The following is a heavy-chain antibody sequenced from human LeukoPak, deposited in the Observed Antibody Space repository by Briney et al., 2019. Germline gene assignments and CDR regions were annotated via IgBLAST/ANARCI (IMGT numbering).Heavy chain of an antibody. J-gene: IGHJ4*02. CDR2: IYYSGST. CDR3: ARQYGSGSYYFDY. D-gene: IGHD3-10*01. Sequence: PSETLSLTCTVSGGSISSSSYYWGWIRQPPGKGLEWIGSIYYSGSTYYNPSLKSRVTISVDTPKNQFSLKLSSVTAADTAVYYCARQYGSGSYYFDYWGQGTLVTVSS. V-gene: IGHV4-39*01. CDR1: GGSISSSSYY.